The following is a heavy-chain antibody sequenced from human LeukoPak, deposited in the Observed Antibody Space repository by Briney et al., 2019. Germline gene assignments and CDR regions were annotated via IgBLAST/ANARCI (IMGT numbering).Heavy chain of an antibody. CDR2: IYYSGST. J-gene: IGHJ4*02. CDR1: GGSISSYY. CDR3: ARNGAYALAN. V-gene: IGHV4-59*01. D-gene: IGHD2-8*01. Sequence: SETLSLTCTVSGGSISSYYWSWIRQPPGKGLEWIGYIYYSGSTNYNPSLKSRVTISVDTSKNQFSLKLSSVTAADTAVYYCARNGAYALANWGQGTLVTVSS.